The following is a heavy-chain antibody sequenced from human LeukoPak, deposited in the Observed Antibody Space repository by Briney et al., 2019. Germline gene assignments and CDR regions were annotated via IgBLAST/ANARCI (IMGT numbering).Heavy chain of an antibody. Sequence: QPGGSLRLSCVASGFTVSTNYMSWVRQAPGKGLEWVSVIYSGGSTYYADSVKGRFTISRDNSKNTLYLQMNSLRAEDTAVYYCAREPPVDTATRDAFDIWGQGTMVTVSS. CDR1: GFTVSTNY. CDR2: IYSGGST. CDR3: AREPPVDTATRDAFDI. J-gene: IGHJ3*02. V-gene: IGHV3-53*01. D-gene: IGHD5-18*01.